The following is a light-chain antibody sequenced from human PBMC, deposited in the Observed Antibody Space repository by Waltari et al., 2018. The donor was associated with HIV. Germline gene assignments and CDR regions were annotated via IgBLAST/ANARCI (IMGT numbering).Light chain of an antibody. CDR1: TNDVGRYEY. J-gene: IGLJ3*02. CDR3: NSYTSTDRWV. CDR2: AVT. V-gene: IGLV2-14*03. Sequence: QSALTQPASVSGSPGQSITISCTGTTNDVGRYEYVSWYQQHPGKAPKLLIYAVTYRPSGVSTRFAGTKSGNTASLIVSGLQAEDEADYYCNSYTSTDRWVFGGGTKLTVL.